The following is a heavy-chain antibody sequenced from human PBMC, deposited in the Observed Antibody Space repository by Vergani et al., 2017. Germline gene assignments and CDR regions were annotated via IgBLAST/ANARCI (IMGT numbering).Heavy chain of an antibody. J-gene: IGHJ6*02. CDR2: INYSGRT. CDR3: ARELSYYYGSGSDDYNPYDYEGMDL. CDR1: SGSISGANW. V-gene: IGHV4-4*02. D-gene: IGHD3-10*01. Sequence: QVQLQESGPGLVKPSETLSLTCTVSSGSISGANWYTWVRQSPGKGLEWIGEINYSGRTNYNWDLQNRVVSISLDKPKSQFSLNLSSLNAADTAVYYCARELSYYYGSGSDDYNPYDYEGMDLWGPGTTVTGSS.